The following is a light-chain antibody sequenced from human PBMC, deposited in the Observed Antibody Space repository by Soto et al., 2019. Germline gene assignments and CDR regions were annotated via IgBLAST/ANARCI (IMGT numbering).Light chain of an antibody. CDR1: QSITSY. CDR3: QQSYSTPMYT. CDR2: AAS. Sequence: DIQMTQSPSSLCASVGDRVTITCRASQSITSYLNWYQHKPGKAPKLLIYAASSLQSGVPSRFSGSGSGTDFALTITNLQPEDFATYYCQQSYSTPMYTFGQGTKLEIK. J-gene: IGKJ2*01. V-gene: IGKV1-39*01.